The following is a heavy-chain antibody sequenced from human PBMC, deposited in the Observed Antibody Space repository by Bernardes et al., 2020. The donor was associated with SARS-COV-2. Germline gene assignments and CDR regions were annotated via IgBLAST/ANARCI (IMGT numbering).Heavy chain of an antibody. CDR2: ISGGGGSGATT. V-gene: IGHV3-23*01. D-gene: IGHD3-22*01. CDR3: ANVPGYFYQSSSYFHPDY. J-gene: IGHJ4*02. Sequence: GGSLRLSCAASGFTFSSYAMSWVRQAPGKGLEWVSAISGGGGSGATTYYADSVKGRFTVSRDNSKNMVYLQMNSLRVEDTAVYYCANVPGYFYQSSSYFHPDYWGQGTLVTVSS. CDR1: GFTFSSYA.